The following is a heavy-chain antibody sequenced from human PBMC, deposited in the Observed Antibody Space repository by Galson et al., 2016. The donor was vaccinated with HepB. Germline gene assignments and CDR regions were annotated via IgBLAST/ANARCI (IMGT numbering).Heavy chain of an antibody. CDR2: ISSSSSFT. D-gene: IGHD2/OR15-2a*01. J-gene: IGHJ3*02. V-gene: IGHV3-11*03. Sequence: SLRLSCAASGFTFSDYYMSWIRQAPGKGLECVSHISSSSSFTNYADSVKGRFIISRDNVKNSLYLQMNSLKTEDTALYYCARPSGKYSGGFDIWGQGTMVTVSS. CDR3: ARPSGKYSGGFDI. CDR1: GFTFSDYY.